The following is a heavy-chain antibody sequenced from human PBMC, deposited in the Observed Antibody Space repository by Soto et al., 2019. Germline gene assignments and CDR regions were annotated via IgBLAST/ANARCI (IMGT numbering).Heavy chain of an antibody. J-gene: IGHJ4*02. CDR3: ARDSPYYYDSSGYGYYFDY. CDR2: IIPIFGTA. CDR1: GGTFSSYA. V-gene: IGHV1-69*12. Sequence: QVQLVQSGAEVKKPGSSVKVSCKASGGTFSSYAISWVRQAPGQGLEWMGGIIPIFGTANYAQKFQGRVTITADESKSTAYMELSSLRSEDTAVYYCARDSPYYYDSSGYGYYFDYWGQGTLVTVSS. D-gene: IGHD3-22*01.